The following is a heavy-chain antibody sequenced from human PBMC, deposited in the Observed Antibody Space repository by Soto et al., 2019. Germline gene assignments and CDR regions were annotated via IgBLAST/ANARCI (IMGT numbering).Heavy chain of an antibody. CDR3: AKGGRGGYDYIDF. V-gene: IGHV3-30*18. Sequence: LRGSCAASGCTFSSSCGHWVRKTPGKGLEWVAVISYDGTNKYYADSGKGRFTISRDNSKNTLYLQMNSLRAEDTAVYYCAKGGRGGYDYIDFWGQGALVTVSS. CDR1: GCTFSSSC. J-gene: IGHJ4*02. D-gene: IGHD5-12*01. CDR2: ISYDGTNK.